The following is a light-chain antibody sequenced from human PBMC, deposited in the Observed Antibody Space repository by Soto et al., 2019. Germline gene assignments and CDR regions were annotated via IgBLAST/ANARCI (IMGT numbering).Light chain of an antibody. CDR3: QQYNNWPPYT. J-gene: IGKJ2*01. CDR2: DAS. CDR1: QSITTN. V-gene: IGKV3-15*01. Sequence: EIVMTQSPATLSVTPGERATLSSRAIQSITTNLAWYQQKPAQAPRLLIYDASTRATGTPARFSGSGSATEFTLTISSLQSEDFAVYYCQQYNNWPPYTCGQGTKLEIK.